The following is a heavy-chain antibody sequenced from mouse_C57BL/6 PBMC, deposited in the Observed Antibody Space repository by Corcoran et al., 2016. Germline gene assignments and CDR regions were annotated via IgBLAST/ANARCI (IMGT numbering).Heavy chain of an antibody. D-gene: IGHD1-1*01. CDR1: GYTFTTYG. V-gene: IGHV9-3*01. CDR3: ARKGVYYGSDYYAMDY. J-gene: IGHJ4*01. Sequence: QIQLVQSGPELKKPGETVKISCKASGYTFTTYGMSWVKQAPGKGLKWMGWINTYSGVPTYADDFKGRFAFSLETSASTAYLQINNLKNEDTATYFWARKGVYYGSDYYAMDYWGQGTSVTVSS. CDR2: INTYSGVP.